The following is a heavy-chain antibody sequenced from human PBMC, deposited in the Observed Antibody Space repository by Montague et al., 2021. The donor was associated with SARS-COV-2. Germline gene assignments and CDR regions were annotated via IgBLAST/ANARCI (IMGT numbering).Heavy chain of an antibody. CDR1: GFTFSSYE. D-gene: IGHD3-9*01. V-gene: IGHV3-48*03. J-gene: IGHJ4*02. CDR3: ARVEGWTDYYDILTGYSRNFDY. Sequence: SLRLSCAASGFTFSSYEMNWVRQAPGKGLEWVSYISSSGSTIYYADSVKGRFTISRDNAKNSQYLQMNSLRAEDTAVYYCARVEGWTDYYDILTGYSRNFDYWGQGTLVTVSS. CDR2: ISSSGSTI.